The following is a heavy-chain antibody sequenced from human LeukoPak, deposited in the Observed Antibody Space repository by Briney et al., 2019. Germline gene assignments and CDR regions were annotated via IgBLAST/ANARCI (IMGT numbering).Heavy chain of an antibody. CDR3: ARGDSSGWYGGYFDY. J-gene: IGHJ4*02. CDR2: IWYDGSNK. Sequence: GGSLRLSCAASGFTFSSYGMHWVRQAPGKGLEWVAVIWYDGSNKYYADSVKGRFTISRDNSKNTLYLQMNSLRAEDTAVYYCARGDSSGWYGGYFDYWGQGTLVTVSS. CDR1: GFTFSSYG. V-gene: IGHV3-33*01. D-gene: IGHD6-19*01.